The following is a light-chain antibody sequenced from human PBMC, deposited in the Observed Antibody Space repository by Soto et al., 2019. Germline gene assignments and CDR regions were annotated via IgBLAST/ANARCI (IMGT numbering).Light chain of an antibody. Sequence: QSALTQPPSASGSPGQSVTISCTRTSSDVGGYNYVSWYQQHPGKAPKVMIYEVNKRPSGVPDRFSGSKSGNTASLTVSGLQAASEADYYCSSYAGSNNVLFGGGTKLTVL. CDR1: SSDVGGYNY. CDR3: SSYAGSNNVL. CDR2: EVN. J-gene: IGLJ2*01. V-gene: IGLV2-8*01.